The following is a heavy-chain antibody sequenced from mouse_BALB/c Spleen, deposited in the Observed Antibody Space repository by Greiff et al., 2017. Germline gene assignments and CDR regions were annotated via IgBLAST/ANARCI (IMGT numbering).Heavy chain of an antibody. CDR2: ISYSGST. CDR1: GDSITSGY. J-gene: IGHJ2*01. CDR3: ARFYYGSLYYFDY. Sequence: DVKLQESGPSLVKPSQTLSLTCSVTGDSITSGYWNWIRKFPGNKLEYMGYISYSGSTYYNPSLKSRISITRDTSKNQYYLQLNSVTTEDTATYYCARFYYGSLYYFDYWGQGTTLTVSS. D-gene: IGHD1-1*01. V-gene: IGHV3-8*02.